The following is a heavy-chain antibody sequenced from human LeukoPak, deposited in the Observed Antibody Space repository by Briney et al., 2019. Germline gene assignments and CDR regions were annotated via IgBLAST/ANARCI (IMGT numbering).Heavy chain of an antibody. D-gene: IGHD6-19*01. CDR3: ARCSSGYWFDP. CDR1: GGSVTSYY. V-gene: IGHV4-59*02. J-gene: IGHJ5*02. Sequence: SETLSLTCTVSGGSVTSYYWSWIRQSPGKGMEWIGYMYYTGSTSYNPSLQSRVTISVDTSKNQFSLRLRSLTAADAAVYYCARCSSGYWFDPWGQGTLVTVSS. CDR2: MYYTGST.